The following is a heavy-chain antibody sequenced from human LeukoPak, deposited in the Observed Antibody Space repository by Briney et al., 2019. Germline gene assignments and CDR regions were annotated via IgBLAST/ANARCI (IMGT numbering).Heavy chain of an antibody. J-gene: IGHJ4*02. CDR3: ARDPTNSGYDYLYYFDY. V-gene: IGHV1-2*02. Sequence: ASVKVSCRASGYTFTGYYMHWVRQAPGQGLEWMGWINPDNGGTNYAQKFQGRVTMTRDMSISTAYMELSRLRSDDTAVYYCARDPTNSGYDYLYYFDYWGQGTLVTVSS. CDR1: GYTFTGYY. CDR2: INPDNGGT. D-gene: IGHD5-12*01.